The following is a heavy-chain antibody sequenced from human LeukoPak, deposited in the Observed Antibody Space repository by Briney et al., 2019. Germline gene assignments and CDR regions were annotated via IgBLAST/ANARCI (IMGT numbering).Heavy chain of an antibody. CDR3: ARDPNGDYVGAFDM. CDR1: GFTFSAYA. V-gene: IGHV3-23*01. CDR2: IRGGGGSA. D-gene: IGHD4-17*01. J-gene: IGHJ3*02. Sequence: GGSLRLSCTASGFTFSAYAMMWVRQAPGKGPEWGSAIRGGGGSAFYADSVKGRFTISRDNPKYTLFLQMNSLRAEDTAVYYCARDPNGDYVGAFDMWGPGTMVTVSS.